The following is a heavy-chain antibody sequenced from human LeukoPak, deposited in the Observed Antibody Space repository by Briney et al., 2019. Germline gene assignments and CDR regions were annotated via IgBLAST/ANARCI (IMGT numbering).Heavy chain of an antibody. V-gene: IGHV4-38-2*02. CDR2: IYYSGST. CDR1: GYSISSGYY. Sequence: SETLSLTCTVSGYSISSGYYWGWIRQPPGKGLEWIGSIYYSGSTYYNPSLKSRVTISVDTSKNQFSLKLSSVTAADTAVYYCAREAYSSGWALLYFDLWGRGTLVTVSS. D-gene: IGHD6-19*01. J-gene: IGHJ2*01. CDR3: AREAYSSGWALLYFDL.